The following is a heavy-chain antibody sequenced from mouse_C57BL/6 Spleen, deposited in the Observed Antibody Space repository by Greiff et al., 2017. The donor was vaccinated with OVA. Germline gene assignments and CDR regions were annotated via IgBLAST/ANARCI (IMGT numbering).Heavy chain of an antibody. CDR3: ARYTTTVVAYYFDY. CDR1: GFTFTDYY. V-gene: IGHV7-3*01. Sequence: EVKLLESGGGLVQPGGSLSLSCAASGFTFTDYYMSWVRQPPGKALEWLGFIRNKANGYTTEYSASVKGRFTISRDNSQSILYLQMNALRAEDSATYYCARYTTTVVAYYFDYWGQGTTLTVSS. CDR2: IRNKANGYTT. J-gene: IGHJ2*01. D-gene: IGHD1-1*01.